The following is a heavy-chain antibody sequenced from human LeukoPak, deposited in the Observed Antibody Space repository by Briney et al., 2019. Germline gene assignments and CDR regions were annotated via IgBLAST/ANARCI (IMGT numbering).Heavy chain of an antibody. CDR3: ARRGSSSWSFDWFDP. J-gene: IGHJ5*02. V-gene: IGHV4-59*01. CDR1: GGSISSYY. Sequence: SETLSLTCTVSGGSISSYYWSWIRQPPGKGLEWIGYIYYSGSTNYNPSLKGRVTISVDTSKNQFSLKLSSVTAADTAVYYCARRGSSSWSFDWFDPWGQGTLVTVSS. CDR2: IYYSGST. D-gene: IGHD6-13*01.